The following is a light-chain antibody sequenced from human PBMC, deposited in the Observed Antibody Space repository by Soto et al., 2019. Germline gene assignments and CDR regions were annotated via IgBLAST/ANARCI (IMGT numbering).Light chain of an antibody. CDR1: SSDVGGYNS. V-gene: IGLV2-14*01. CDR2: DVS. CDR3: SSYTSSNTLYV. J-gene: IGLJ1*01. Sequence: QSALTQPASVSGSPGQSITISCTGTSSDVGGYNSVSWYQQHTGRAPKLMIFDVSYRPSGVSNRFSGSKSGNTASLTISGLQAEDEADYYCSSYTSSNTLYVFGTGTKVTVL.